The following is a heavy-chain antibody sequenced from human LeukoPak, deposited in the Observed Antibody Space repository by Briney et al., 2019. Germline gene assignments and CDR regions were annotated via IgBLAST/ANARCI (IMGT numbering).Heavy chain of an antibody. J-gene: IGHJ4*02. V-gene: IGHV3-7*01. CDR2: IKQDGSEK. CDR3: ARAYSSGLYYFDY. D-gene: IGHD6-19*01. CDR1: GFTFSSYW. Sequence: GGSLRLSCAASGFTFSSYWMSWVRQAPGKGLEWVANIKQDGSEKYYVDSVKGRFTISRDNAKNSLYLQMNSLRAEDTAVYYCARAYSSGLYYFDYWGQGTLVTVSS.